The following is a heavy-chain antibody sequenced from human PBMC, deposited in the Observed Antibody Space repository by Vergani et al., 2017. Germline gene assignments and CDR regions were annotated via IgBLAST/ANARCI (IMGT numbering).Heavy chain of an antibody. CDR2: IIPIFGTA. V-gene: IGHV1-69*12. D-gene: IGHD3-22*01. Sequence: QVQLVQSGAEVKKPGSSVKVSCKASGGTFSSYAISWVRQAPGQGLEWMGGIIPIFGTANYAQKFQGRVTITADESTSTAYMELSSLRSEDTAVYYCARTPHDDSSGYPDYWYFDLWGRGTLVTVSS. CDR3: ARTPHDDSSGYPDYWYFDL. CDR1: GGTFSSYA. J-gene: IGHJ2*01.